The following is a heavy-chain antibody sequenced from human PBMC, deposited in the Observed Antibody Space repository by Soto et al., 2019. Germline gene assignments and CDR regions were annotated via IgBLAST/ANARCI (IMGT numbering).Heavy chain of an antibody. CDR3: ARAGYCGPGCYYYFDY. V-gene: IGHV3-7*01. J-gene: IGHJ4*02. CDR2: IKPDGSAT. D-gene: IGHD2-21*02. CDR1: GFTFGTYG. Sequence: EVQLVESGGGLVQPGGSLRLSCAVSGFTFGTYGMNWVRLIPGKGLEWVAYIKPDGSATYYVDSVKGRFTISRDNAKNSLYLQMNSLRVEDTSVYYCARAGYCGPGCYYYFDYWGQGTLVTVS.